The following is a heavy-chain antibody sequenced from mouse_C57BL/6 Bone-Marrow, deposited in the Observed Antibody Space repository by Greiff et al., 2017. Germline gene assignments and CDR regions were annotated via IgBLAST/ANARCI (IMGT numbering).Heavy chain of an antibody. V-gene: IGHV1-69*01. D-gene: IGHD1-1*01. CDR3: ARRAYGGFAY. J-gene: IGHJ3*01. CDR2: IDPSDSYT. CDR1: GYTFTSYW. Sequence: VKLQQPGAELVMPGASVKLSCKASGYTFTSYWMHWVKQRPGQGLEWIGEIDPSDSYTNYNQKFKGKTTLTVDKSSSTAYMHLSSQTSEDSAVYYCARRAYGGFAYWGQGTLVTVSA.